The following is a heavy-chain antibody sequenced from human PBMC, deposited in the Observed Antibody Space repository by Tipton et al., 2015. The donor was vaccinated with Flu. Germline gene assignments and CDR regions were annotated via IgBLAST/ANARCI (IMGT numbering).Heavy chain of an antibody. CDR1: GDALSSSGYY. CDR3: ARGDSHSSAVR. J-gene: IGHJ4*01. V-gene: IGHV4-31*03. D-gene: IGHD3-10*01. Sequence: TLSLTCTVSGDALSSSGYYWSWIRRPPGKGLEWIGYIFYSGSLYYNPSLESRVRISIDTTQNEVSLKLTSVTVADTAVYYCARGDSHSSAVRWGQGTRVTVSS. CDR2: IFYSGSL.